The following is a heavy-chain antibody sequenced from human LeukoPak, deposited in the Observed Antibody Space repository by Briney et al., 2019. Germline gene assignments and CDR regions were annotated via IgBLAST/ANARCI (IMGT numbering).Heavy chain of an antibody. J-gene: IGHJ4*02. Sequence: PGGSLRPSCEAAGSTCSSYAMSWGRPAPGKGLEWVSVISGGGGGTYYADSVKSRFTISRDNSKNTLYLQMNSLRAEDTAVYYCAKVVQSNTIDYWGQGTLVTVSS. CDR2: ISGGGGGT. CDR1: GSTCSSYA. V-gene: IGHV3-23*01. D-gene: IGHD2-8*01. CDR3: AKVVQSNTIDY.